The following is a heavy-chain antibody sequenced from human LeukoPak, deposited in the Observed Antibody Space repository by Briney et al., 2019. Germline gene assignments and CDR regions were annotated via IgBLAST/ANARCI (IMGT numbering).Heavy chain of an antibody. CDR2: ISSSSSYI. J-gene: IGHJ5*02. D-gene: IGHD2-2*01. V-gene: IGHV3-21*04. CDR1: GFTFSSYS. CDR3: AREIASTPINWFDP. Sequence: GGSLRLSCAASGFTFSSYSMNWVRQAPGKGLEWVSSISSSSSYIYYADSVKGRFTISRDNAKNSLYLQMNSLGAEDTAVYYCAREIASTPINWFDPWGQGTLVTVSS.